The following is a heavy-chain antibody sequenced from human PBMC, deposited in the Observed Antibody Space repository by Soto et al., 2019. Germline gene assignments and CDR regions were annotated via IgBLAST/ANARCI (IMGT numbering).Heavy chain of an antibody. D-gene: IGHD3-22*01. CDR3: AKDRHYYDSSGRKFDY. Sequence: QVQLVASGGGVVQPGRSPRLSCAASGFTFSSYGMHWVRQAPGKGLEWVAVISYDGSNKYYADSVKGRFTISRDNSKNTLYLQMNSLRAEDTAVYYCAKDRHYYDSSGRKFDYWGQGTLVTVSS. V-gene: IGHV3-30*18. CDR1: GFTFSSYG. J-gene: IGHJ4*02. CDR2: ISYDGSNK.